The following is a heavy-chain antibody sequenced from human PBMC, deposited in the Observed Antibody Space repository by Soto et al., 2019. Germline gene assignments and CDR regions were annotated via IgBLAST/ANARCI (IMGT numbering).Heavy chain of an antibody. CDR2: IFPSDSDT. J-gene: IGHJ5*02. D-gene: IGHD3-22*01. Sequence: VEPLKISCRTSGYRFTYYWIAWVRQMPGKGLEWMGIIFPSDSDTRYSPSFQGQVTISADRSTSTVFLQWASLKASDTAVYFCARKDKSGYFNWFDPWGQGTLVTVSS. CDR3: ARKDKSGYFNWFDP. CDR1: GYRFTYYW. V-gene: IGHV5-51*01.